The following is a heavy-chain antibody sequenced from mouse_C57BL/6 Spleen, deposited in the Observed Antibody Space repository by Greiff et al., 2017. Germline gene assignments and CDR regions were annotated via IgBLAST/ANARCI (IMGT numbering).Heavy chain of an antibody. J-gene: IGHJ2*01. V-gene: IGHV1-69*01. CDR2: IDPSDSYT. Sequence: VQLQQPGAELVMPGASVTLSCKASGYTFTSYWMHWVKQRPGQGLEWIGEIDPSDSYTNYNQKFKGKSTLTVDKSSSTAYMQLSSLPSEDSAVYDCARRDYSNYVGYWGQGTTLTVSS. CDR3: ARRDYSNYVGY. D-gene: IGHD2-5*01. CDR1: GYTFTSYW.